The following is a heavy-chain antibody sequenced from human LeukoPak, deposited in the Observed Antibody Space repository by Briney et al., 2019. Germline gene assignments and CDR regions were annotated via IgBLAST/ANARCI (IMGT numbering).Heavy chain of an antibody. J-gene: IGHJ4*02. Sequence: GGSPRLSRAASGFTFSSYWMSWVRQTPGKGLGRVANIKPDGSEKYYVDSVKGRFTISRDKAQKSMYLQMNSVSAEDTAEYYCARHLSGVTGYTYGRGIDYWGKGTRVTVS. CDR2: IKPDGSEK. D-gene: IGHD5-18*01. CDR3: ARHLSGVTGYTYGRGIDY. V-gene: IGHV3-7*01. CDR1: GFTFSSYW.